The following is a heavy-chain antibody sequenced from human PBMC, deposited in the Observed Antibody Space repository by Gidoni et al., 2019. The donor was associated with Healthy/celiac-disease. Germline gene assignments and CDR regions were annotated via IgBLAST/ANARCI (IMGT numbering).Heavy chain of an antibody. CDR2: IYYSGST. CDR3: ARLRDCSSTSCYAGVDWFDP. D-gene: IGHD2-2*01. J-gene: IGHJ5*02. Sequence: HLQLQESCPGLVKPSETLSLTCTVPGGSISSSSSYWGWIRQPPGKGLEGIGSIYYSGSTYYNPSLKSRVTISVDTSKNQFSLKLSSVTAADTAVYYCARLRDCSSTSCYAGVDWFDPWGQGTLVTVSS. V-gene: IGHV4-39*01. CDR1: GGSISSSSSY.